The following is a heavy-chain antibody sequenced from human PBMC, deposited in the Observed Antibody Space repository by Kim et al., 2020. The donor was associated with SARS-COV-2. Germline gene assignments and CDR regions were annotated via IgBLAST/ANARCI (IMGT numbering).Heavy chain of an antibody. J-gene: IGHJ4*02. Sequence: GGSLRLSCAASGFTFSSHWMHWVRQAPGKGLVWVSRINSDGTTTSYGDSVKGRFTISRDNAKNTLYLQMNSLRAEDTAVYYCVRRQVTSGWDYFDYWGQGTLVTVSS. V-gene: IGHV3-74*01. CDR3: VRRQVTSGWDYFDY. D-gene: IGHD6-19*01. CDR2: INSDGTTT. CDR1: GFTFSSHW.